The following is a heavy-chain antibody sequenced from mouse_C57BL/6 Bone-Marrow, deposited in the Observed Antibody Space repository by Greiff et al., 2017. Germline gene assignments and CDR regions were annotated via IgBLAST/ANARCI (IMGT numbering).Heavy chain of an antibody. D-gene: IGHD1-2*01. CDR3: AREGMGLRLYAMDY. CDR2: IFPRSGNT. J-gene: IGHJ4*01. CDR1: GYTFTSYG. Sequence: VQLQQSGAELARPGASVKLSCKASGYTFTSYGICWVKQRTRQGLQWIGEIFPRSGNTYYNEKFKGQATLTADKSSSKAYMEFRSLTSEDSAVYVCAREGMGLRLYAMDYWGQGTSVTVSS. V-gene: IGHV1-81*01.